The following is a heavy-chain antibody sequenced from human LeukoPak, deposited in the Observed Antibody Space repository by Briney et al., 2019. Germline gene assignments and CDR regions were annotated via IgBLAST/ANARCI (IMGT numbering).Heavy chain of an antibody. CDR2: MNPNSGNT. CDR3: ARVRRDSSGWYPAFYDAFDI. D-gene: IGHD6-19*01. Sequence: GASVTVSCKASGYTFTSYDINWVRQATGQGLEWMGWMNPNSGNTGYAQKFQGRVTMTRDTSISTAYMELSRLRSDDTAVYYCARVRRDSSGWYPAFYDAFDIWGQGTMVTVSS. CDR1: GYTFTSYD. J-gene: IGHJ3*02. V-gene: IGHV1-8*01.